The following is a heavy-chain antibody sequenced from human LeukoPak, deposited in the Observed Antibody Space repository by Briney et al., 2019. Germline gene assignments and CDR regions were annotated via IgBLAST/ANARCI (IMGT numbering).Heavy chain of an antibody. D-gene: IGHD3-22*01. Sequence: PSETLSLTCTVSGVSITSYYGSWIRQPPGKGLEWIGSIYHSGSTNDNPSLKSRVTTSVDTSKNQFSLKLSSVTAADTAVYYCARRGYYYDSSHYYYFDYWGQETLVTVSS. CDR3: ARRGYYYDSSHYYYFDY. CDR2: IYHSGST. J-gene: IGHJ4*02. CDR1: GVSITSYY. V-gene: IGHV4-59*08.